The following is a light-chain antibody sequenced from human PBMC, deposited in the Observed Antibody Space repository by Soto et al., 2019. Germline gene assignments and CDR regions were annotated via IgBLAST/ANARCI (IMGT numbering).Light chain of an antibody. CDR2: DVN. CDR3: CSYAGEYKYV. Sequence: QSSLTQPRSLSGSPGQSVTISCTGISSDVGAYNFASWYQQHPGAAPKLLIHDVNKRPPGVPDRFSASKSGNTASLTISGLQAEDEADYYCCSYAGEYKYVFGSGTKVTVL. V-gene: IGLV2-11*01. CDR1: SSDVGAYNF. J-gene: IGLJ1*01.